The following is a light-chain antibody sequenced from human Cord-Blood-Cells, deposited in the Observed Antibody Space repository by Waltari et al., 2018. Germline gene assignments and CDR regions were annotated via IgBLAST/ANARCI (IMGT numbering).Light chain of an antibody. V-gene: IGKV3-11*01. CDR1: PSVSSS. CDR2: DAS. CDR3: QQRSNWPPIT. Sequence: EIVLTQSPATLSLSPGERATLSCRSSPSVSSSLAWYQQKPGQAPRLLIYDASNRATGIPARFSGSGSGTDFTLTISSLEPEDFAVYYCQQRSNWPPITFGQGTRLEIK. J-gene: IGKJ5*01.